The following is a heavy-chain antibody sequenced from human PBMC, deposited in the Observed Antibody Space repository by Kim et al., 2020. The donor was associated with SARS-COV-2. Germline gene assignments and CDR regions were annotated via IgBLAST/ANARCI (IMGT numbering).Heavy chain of an antibody. Sequence: GGSLKISCKGSGYSFTSYWISWVRQMPGKGLEWMGRIDPSDSYTNYSPSFQGHVTISVDKSISTAYLQWSSLKASDTAMYYCARQSSSGYDPEAYYYYYGMDVWGQGTTVTVSS. CDR3: ARQSSSGYDPEAYYYYYGMDV. D-gene: IGHD5-12*01. J-gene: IGHJ6*02. V-gene: IGHV5-10-1*01. CDR1: GYSFTSYW. CDR2: IDPSDSYT.